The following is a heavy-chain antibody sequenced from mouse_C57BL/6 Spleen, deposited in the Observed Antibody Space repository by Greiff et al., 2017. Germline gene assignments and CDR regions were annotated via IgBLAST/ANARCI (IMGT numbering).Heavy chain of an antibody. CDR1: GYTFTSYW. CDR3: SRSTCSPMDY. CDR2: IHPNSGST. V-gene: IGHV1-64*01. J-gene: IGHJ4*01. Sequence: VQLQQPGAELVKPGASVKLSCKASGYTFTSYWMHWVKQRPGQGLEWIGMIHPNSGSTNYNEKFKSKATLTAAQSSSTAYMQLSSLTSAAAAVDYCSRSTCSPMDYWGQGTSVTVSS.